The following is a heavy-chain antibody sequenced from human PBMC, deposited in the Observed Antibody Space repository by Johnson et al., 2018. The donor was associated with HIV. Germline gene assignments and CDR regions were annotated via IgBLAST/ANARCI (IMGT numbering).Heavy chain of an antibody. V-gene: IGHV3-66*02. CDR2: IYSGGLT. D-gene: IGHD4-17*01. CDR3: QKHNFGNYVSRALDI. Sequence: VQLVESGGGLAQPGGSLRLSCAASGLNVSGHYMSWVRQSPGKGLEWVSVIYSGGLTYYAQSVKGRFTISRDNSKNTLYLQMNSLIGDDTAIYYCQKHNFGNYVSRALDIWGQGTMVTVSS. J-gene: IGHJ3*02. CDR1: GLNVSGHY.